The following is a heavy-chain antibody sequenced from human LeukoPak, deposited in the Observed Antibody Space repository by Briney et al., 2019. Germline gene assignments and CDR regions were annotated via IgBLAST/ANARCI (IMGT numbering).Heavy chain of an antibody. CDR1: GFIFSTYS. D-gene: IGHD6-13*01. V-gene: IGHV3-21*04. CDR2: ISSSTSYI. Sequence: GGSLRLSCAASGFIFSTYSMNWVRQAPGKGLEWVSSISSSTSYIYYADSVKGRFTISRDNAKNSLYLQMNSLRAEDTALYYCARNSGSSWIDDAFDIWGQGTMVTVSS. CDR3: ARNSGSSWIDDAFDI. J-gene: IGHJ3*02.